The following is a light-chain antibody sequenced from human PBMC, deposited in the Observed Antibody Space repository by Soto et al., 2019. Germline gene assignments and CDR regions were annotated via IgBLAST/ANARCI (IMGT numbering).Light chain of an antibody. CDR3: QQYSSMVA. CDR2: DAS. CDR1: HDVSRK. V-gene: IGKV1-33*01. J-gene: IGKJ4*01. Sequence: DIQMTQSPSSLSASVGDRGTIACQSRHDVSRKLKWLQQKPGEAPKILIYDASNLERGVPSRFSASGSGTDFTLSISTLETAVVATYYSQQYSSMVAVGGGPAIEIK.